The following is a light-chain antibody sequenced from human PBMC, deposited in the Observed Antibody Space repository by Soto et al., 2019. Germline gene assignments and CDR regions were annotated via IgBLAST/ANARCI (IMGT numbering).Light chain of an antibody. J-gene: IGKJ2*02. V-gene: IGKV1-5*03. CDR1: QSISTW. CDR3: QQYNSYSPWT. Sequence: DIQMTQSPSTLSASVGDRDTITCRASQSISTWLAWYQQKPGKAPKLLIYKASSLETGVPSRFSGSGSGTEFTLTISSLQPDDFATYYCQQYNSYSPWTFGQGTKLEIK. CDR2: KAS.